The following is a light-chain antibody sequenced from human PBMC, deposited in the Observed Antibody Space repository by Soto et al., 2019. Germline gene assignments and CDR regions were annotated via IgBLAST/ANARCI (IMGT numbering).Light chain of an antibody. V-gene: IGKV3-15*01. J-gene: IGKJ4*01. CDR1: QNIGGT. CDR2: GAS. Sequence: EIVMTQSPATLSVSPGESATLSCRASQNIGGTLAWYQQKPGQAPRLLFYGASTRATGIPARFSGSGSGTEFTLTISSLQSEDFAVYYCQQFHNWPPLTFGGGTKVDIK. CDR3: QQFHNWPPLT.